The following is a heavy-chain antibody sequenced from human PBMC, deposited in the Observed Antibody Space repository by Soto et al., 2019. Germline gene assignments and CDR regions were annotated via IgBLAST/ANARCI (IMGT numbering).Heavy chain of an antibody. D-gene: IGHD2-15*01. CDR3: TTDAPHIVVVVAATRPFDY. Sequence: GGSLRLSCAASGFTFSNAWMSWVRQAPGKGLEWVGRIKSKTDGGTTDYAAPVKGRFTISRDDSKNTLYLQMNSLKTEDTAVYYCTTDAPHIVVVVAATRPFDYWGQGTLVTVSS. V-gene: IGHV3-15*01. CDR2: IKSKTDGGTT. J-gene: IGHJ4*02. CDR1: GFTFSNAW.